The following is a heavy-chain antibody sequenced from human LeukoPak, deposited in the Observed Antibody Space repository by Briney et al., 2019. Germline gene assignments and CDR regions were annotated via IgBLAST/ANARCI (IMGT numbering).Heavy chain of an antibody. J-gene: IGHJ4*02. CDR2: ISYDGSNK. Sequence: GRSLRLSCAASGFTFSSYGMHWVRQAPGKGLEWVAVISYDGSNKYYADSVKGRFTISRDNSKNTLYLQMNSLRAEDTAVYYCAKGHRWELLYYFDYWGQGTLVTVSS. CDR1: GFTFSSYG. D-gene: IGHD1-26*01. V-gene: IGHV3-30*18. CDR3: AKGHRWELLYYFDY.